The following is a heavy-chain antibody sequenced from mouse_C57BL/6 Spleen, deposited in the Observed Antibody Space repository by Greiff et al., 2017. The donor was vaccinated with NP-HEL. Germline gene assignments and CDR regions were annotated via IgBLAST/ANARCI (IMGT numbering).Heavy chain of an antibody. Sequence: VQLQQSGAELVRPGTSVKVSCKASGYAFTNYLIEWVKQRPGQGLEWIGVINPGSGGTNYNEKFKGKATLTADISSSTAYMQLSSLTSEDSAVYFCARSTVVATDYAMDYWGQGTSVTVSS. D-gene: IGHD1-1*01. CDR3: ARSTVVATDYAMDY. J-gene: IGHJ4*01. V-gene: IGHV1-54*01. CDR2: INPGSGGT. CDR1: GYAFTNYL.